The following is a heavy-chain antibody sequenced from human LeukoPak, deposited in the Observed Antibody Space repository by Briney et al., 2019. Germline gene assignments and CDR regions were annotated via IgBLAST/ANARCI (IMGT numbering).Heavy chain of an antibody. CDR1: GFTFSSYA. CDR2: ISIHGGDT. J-gene: IGHJ4*02. D-gene: IGHD3-22*01. V-gene: IGHV3-64*01. Sequence: GGSLRLSCAASGFTFSSYAMHWVREAPGKGLEYVSAISIHGGDTYYANSVKGRFTISRDNSKNTLYLQMGSLRAEDMAVYYCARVLRDASGYYDYWGQGILVTVSS. CDR3: ARVLRDASGYYDY.